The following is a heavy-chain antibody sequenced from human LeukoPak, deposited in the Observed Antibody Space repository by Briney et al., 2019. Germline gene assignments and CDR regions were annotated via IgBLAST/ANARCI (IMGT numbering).Heavy chain of an antibody. CDR2: ISAYNGNT. CDR1: GYTFTSYG. Sequence: ASVKVSCKASGYTFTSYGISWVRQAPGQGLEWMGWISAYNGNTNYAQKLQGRVTMTTDTSTSTAYMELRRLRSDDTAAYYCARGFRDGYIFDYWGQGTLVTVSS. D-gene: IGHD5-24*01. CDR3: ARGFRDGYIFDY. J-gene: IGHJ4*02. V-gene: IGHV1-18*01.